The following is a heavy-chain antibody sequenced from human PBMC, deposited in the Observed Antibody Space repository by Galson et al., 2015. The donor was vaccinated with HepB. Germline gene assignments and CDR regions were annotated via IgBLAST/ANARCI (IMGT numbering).Heavy chain of an antibody. CDR3: VRPSPENWNDVPNWFDP. CDR2: ISSSGTFT. Sequence: SLRLSCAASGFMFSDYYMSWIRQAPGKGLEWVSYISSSGTFTNYADSVKGRFTTSRDNAKKSLYLQMNSLRAEDSAVYYCVRPSPENWNDVPNWFDPWGQGTLVTVSS. D-gene: IGHD1-1*01. CDR1: GFMFSDYY. J-gene: IGHJ5*02. V-gene: IGHV3-11*06.